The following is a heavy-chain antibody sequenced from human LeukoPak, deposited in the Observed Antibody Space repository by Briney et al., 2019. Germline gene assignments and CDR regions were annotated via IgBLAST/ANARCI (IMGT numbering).Heavy chain of an antibody. CDR2: ISYDGSNK. J-gene: IGHJ4*02. V-gene: IGHV3-30-3*01. CDR3: ADLGYSYGYEDY. D-gene: IGHD5-18*01. Sequence: GGSLRLSCAASGFTLSSYAMHWVRQAPGKGLEWLAVISYDGSNKYYADSVKGRFTISRDNSKNTLYLQMNSLRAEDTAVYYCADLGYSYGYEDYWGQGTLVTVSS. CDR1: GFTLSSYA.